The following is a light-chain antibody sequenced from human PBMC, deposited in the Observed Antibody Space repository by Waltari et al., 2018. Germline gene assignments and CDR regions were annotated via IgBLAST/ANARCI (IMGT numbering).Light chain of an antibody. J-gene: IGLJ2*01. CDR3: AAWDDSLNGVV. CDR2: NNK. CDR1: SSNIGRDI. Sequence: QSVLTQSPSASGTSGQRVTISCSGSSSNIGRDIVNWYRHLPGTAPKLLIYNNKRRPSGVPDRFPGSKSGTSASLAISGLQSEDEADYYCAAWDDSLNGVVFGGGTKLSVL. V-gene: IGLV1-44*01.